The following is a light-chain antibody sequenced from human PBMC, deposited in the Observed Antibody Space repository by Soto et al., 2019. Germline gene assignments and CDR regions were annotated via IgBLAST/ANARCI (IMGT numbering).Light chain of an antibody. J-gene: IGLJ3*02. Sequence: QSALTQPPSASGSPGQSVTISCTGTSSDVGSYNYVSWYQQHPGKAPKFMIYEVSKRPSGVPDRFSGSKSGNTASLTVSGLQAEDEADYYCSSYAGRNNLVFGGGTKVTVL. CDR3: SSYAGRNNLV. V-gene: IGLV2-8*01. CDR2: EVS. CDR1: SSDVGSYNY.